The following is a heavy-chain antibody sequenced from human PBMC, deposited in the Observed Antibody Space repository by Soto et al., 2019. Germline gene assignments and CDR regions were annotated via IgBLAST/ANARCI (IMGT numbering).Heavy chain of an antibody. CDR3: ARGPAILNP. J-gene: IGHJ5*02. V-gene: IGHV6-1*01. Sequence: SQTLSLTCAISGGSVSSNNAAWNWIRLSPSRGLEWLGRTYYRSKWYSVSAVSVKSRATIKPDTSKNQFSLQLNSVTPEDSGVYYCARGPAILNPWGQGIQVTVSS. CDR2: TYYRSKWYS. CDR1: GGSVSSNNAA.